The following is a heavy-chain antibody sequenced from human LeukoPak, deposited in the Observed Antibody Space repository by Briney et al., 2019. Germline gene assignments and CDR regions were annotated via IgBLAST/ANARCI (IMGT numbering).Heavy chain of an antibody. CDR3: ARDPPQPGITAAGYFDL. D-gene: IGHD6-13*01. Sequence: SETLSLTCTVSGDSISSYSWSWIRQPPGKGLEWIGYVYYSGSTNYNPSLKSRVTMSADTSKNQFSLKVRSVTAADTAVYYCARDPPQPGITAAGYFDLWGRGTLVTVSS. J-gene: IGHJ2*01. CDR1: GDSISSYS. CDR2: VYYSGST. V-gene: IGHV4-59*01.